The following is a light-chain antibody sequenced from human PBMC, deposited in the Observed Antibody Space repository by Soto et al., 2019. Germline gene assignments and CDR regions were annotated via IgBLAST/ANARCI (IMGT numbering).Light chain of an antibody. CDR1: SSNIGNNY. Sequence: QSVLTQPPSVSAAPGQKVTISCSGSSSNIGNNYVSWYQQLPGTAPKLLIYDNNKRPSGIPDRFSGSRSGTSATLGITGLQTGDEAEYYCGTWDSNLSAYVFGTGTKLTVL. J-gene: IGLJ1*01. CDR2: DNN. CDR3: GTWDSNLSAYV. V-gene: IGLV1-51*01.